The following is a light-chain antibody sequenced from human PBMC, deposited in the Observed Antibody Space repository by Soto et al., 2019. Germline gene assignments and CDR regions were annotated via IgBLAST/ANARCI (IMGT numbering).Light chain of an antibody. Sequence: QSVLTQPASVSGSPGQSITIPCTGTNSDVGGYNYVSWYQHHPGKAPKLMIYEVFNRPSGVSSRFSGSKSGSTASLTISGLQAEDEADYYCSSYTTTNTLYVFGTGTKLTV. CDR2: EVF. V-gene: IGLV2-14*01. J-gene: IGLJ1*01. CDR3: SSYTTTNTLYV. CDR1: NSDVGGYNY.